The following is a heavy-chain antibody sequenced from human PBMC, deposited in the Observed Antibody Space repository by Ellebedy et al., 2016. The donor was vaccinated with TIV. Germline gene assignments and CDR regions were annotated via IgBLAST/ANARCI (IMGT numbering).Heavy chain of an antibody. D-gene: IGHD2-2*01. CDR2: ISAYNGNT. Sequence: ASVKVSXXASGYTFTSYGISWVRQAPGQGLEWMGWISAYNGNTNYAQKLQGRVTMTTDTSTSTAYMELSRLRSDDTAVYYCARAGYCSSTSCHPYAFDIWGQGTMVTVSS. J-gene: IGHJ3*02. CDR1: GYTFTSYG. CDR3: ARAGYCSSTSCHPYAFDI. V-gene: IGHV1-18*01.